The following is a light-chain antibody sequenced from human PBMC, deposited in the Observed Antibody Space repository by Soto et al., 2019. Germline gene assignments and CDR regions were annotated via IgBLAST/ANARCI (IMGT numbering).Light chain of an antibody. CDR1: QSISTN. J-gene: IGKJ4*01. Sequence: IIMTQSPATLSVSPGERVTFSCRASQSISTNLAWYQQKPGQAPRLLIYGASTRDTHIPDRFSGTGSETEFTLSVISLQSEDFAIYYCQQYYDWPLVTFGGGTRVEI. V-gene: IGKV3-15*01. CDR3: QQYYDWPLVT. CDR2: GAS.